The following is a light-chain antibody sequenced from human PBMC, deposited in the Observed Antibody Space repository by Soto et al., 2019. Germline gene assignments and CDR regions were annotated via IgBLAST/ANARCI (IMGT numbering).Light chain of an antibody. V-gene: IGKV3-20*01. J-gene: IGKJ4*01. CDR3: QHNRTS. CDR2: GAS. Sequence: EIVLTQSPGTLSLSPGERATLSCRASQSVSSSYLAWYQQKPGQAPRQLIYGASSRATGIPDRFSGSGSGTDFTLTTTRLEPEDFAVYYCQHNRTSFGGGTRVEIK. CDR1: QSVSSSY.